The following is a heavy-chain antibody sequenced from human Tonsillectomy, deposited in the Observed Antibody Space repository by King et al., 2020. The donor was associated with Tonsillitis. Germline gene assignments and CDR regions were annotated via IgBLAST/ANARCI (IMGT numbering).Heavy chain of an antibody. CDR1: GFTFSSYS. D-gene: IGHD6-13*01. CDR3: ARGSGAATGTPVASY. Sequence: VQLVESGGGLVQPGGSLRLSCAASGFTFSSYSMNWVRQAPGKGLEWVSYISSSSTTIYYADSVKGRFTISRDNAKNSLYLQMNSLRAEDTAVYYCARGSGAATGTPVASYWGQGTLVTVSS. CDR2: ISSSSTTI. J-gene: IGHJ4*02. V-gene: IGHV3-48*04.